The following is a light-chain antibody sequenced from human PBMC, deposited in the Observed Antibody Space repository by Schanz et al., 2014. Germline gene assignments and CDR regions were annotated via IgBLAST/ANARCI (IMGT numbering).Light chain of an antibody. J-gene: IGLJ3*02. CDR3: QVWDISSEHVV. CDR2: DDS. V-gene: IGLV3-21*02. CDR1: NIGSKS. Sequence: SYELSQPPSVSVAPGQMARITCGGNNIGSKSVHWYQQTPGQAPVLVVYDDSDRPSGIPERFSGSNSGNTATLTIGRVEAGDEADYYCQVWDISSEHVVFGGGTKLTVL.